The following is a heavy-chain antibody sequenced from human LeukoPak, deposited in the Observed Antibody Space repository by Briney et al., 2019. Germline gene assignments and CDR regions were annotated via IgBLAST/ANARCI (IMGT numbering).Heavy chain of an antibody. CDR3: ARRDSYTSGYYYFDY. CDR1: VGSISSSIYY. V-gene: IGHV4-39*01. J-gene: IGHJ4*02. CDR2: INYCGKT. D-gene: IGHD3-22*01. Sequence: PSETLLLTCSVSVGSISSSIYYWGWIPQPPGKGLDWIGVINYCGKTYTNPSSKSRDTISVDTSKHQFSLKLSSVCAADTAVYYCARRDSYTSGYYYFDYWGQGTLVTVSS.